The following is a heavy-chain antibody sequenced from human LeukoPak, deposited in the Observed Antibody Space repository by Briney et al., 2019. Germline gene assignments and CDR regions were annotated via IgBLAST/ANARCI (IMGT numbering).Heavy chain of an antibody. CDR3: ARGSREKTTVTTPLDY. V-gene: IGHV4-34*01. J-gene: IGHJ4*02. CDR2: INHSGST. D-gene: IGHD4-17*01. CDR1: GGSISSYY. Sequence: PSETLSLACTVSGGSISSYYWSWIRQPPGKGLEWIGEINHSGSTNYNPSLKSRVTISVDTSKNQFSLKLSSVTAADTAVYYCARGSREKTTVTTPLDYWGQGTLVTVSS.